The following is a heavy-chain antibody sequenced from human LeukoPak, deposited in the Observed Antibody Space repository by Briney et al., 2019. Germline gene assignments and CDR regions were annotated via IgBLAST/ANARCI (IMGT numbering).Heavy chain of an antibody. CDR3: AKDYVLSGSYNGLSDF. D-gene: IGHD1-26*01. CDR1: GFTFSTFG. V-gene: IGHV3-7*01. J-gene: IGHJ4*02. CDR2: IKEDGSEN. Sequence: GGTLRLYCSASGFTFSTFGRNWLRQAPGKGVEGVADIKEDGSENYYVDSVKGRFTISRDNAKNSLYLHLNSLRAEDTAVYYCAKDYVLSGSYNGLSDFWGQGTLVTVSS.